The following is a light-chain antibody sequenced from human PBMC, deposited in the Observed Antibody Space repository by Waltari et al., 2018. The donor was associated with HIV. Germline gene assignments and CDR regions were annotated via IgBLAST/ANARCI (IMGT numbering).Light chain of an antibody. J-gene: IGKJ5*01. CDR3: QQSYSIPIT. Sequence: DIQMTQSPSSLSASVGDRVTITCRARQSISTYLNWYLQKPGTAPKLLIYAASSFVSGVPSRFSGSGSGTDFTLTISSLQPEDFATYYCQQSYSIPITFGQGTRLEIK. CDR1: QSISTY. V-gene: IGKV1-39*01. CDR2: AAS.